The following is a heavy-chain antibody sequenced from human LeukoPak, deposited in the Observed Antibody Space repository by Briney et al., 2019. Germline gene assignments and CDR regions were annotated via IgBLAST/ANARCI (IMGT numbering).Heavy chain of an antibody. V-gene: IGHV3-74*01. CDR3: SRDFYTSYCHSSGDDFDY. CDR1: RFTFSSYW. J-gene: IGHJ4*02. CDR2: ISPDGSTI. D-gene: IGHD3-22*01. Sequence: GRSLRLSCEPSRFTFSSYWMRWVRQAPGKGMVWVSRISPDGSTISYADSVKGRFTISRDNAKNTMYPQMSSLRAGKAAVCCRSRDFYTSYCHSSGDDFDYWGQGSLVTVSS.